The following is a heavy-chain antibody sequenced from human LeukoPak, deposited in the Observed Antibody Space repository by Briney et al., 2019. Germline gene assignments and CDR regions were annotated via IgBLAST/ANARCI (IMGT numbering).Heavy chain of an antibody. CDR1: GGSFSGYY. Sequence: PSETLSLTCAVYGGSFSGYYWSWIRQPPGKGLEWIGNIYYSGSTYYNPSLKSRVTISVDTSKNQLSLKLSSVTAADTAVYYCARVRAFGGVTVMDYWGQGTLVTVSS. V-gene: IGHV4-34*01. D-gene: IGHD3-16*02. CDR3: ARVRAFGGVTVMDY. CDR2: IYYSGST. J-gene: IGHJ4*02.